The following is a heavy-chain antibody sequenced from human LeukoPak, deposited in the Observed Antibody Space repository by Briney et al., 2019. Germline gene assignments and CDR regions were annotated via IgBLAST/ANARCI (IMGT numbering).Heavy chain of an antibody. D-gene: IGHD6-19*01. CDR3: AKGLKQWLVGNDY. CDR2: ISGSGGST. J-gene: IGHJ4*02. Sequence: QTGGSLRLSCAASGFTFSSYAMSWVRQAPGKGLEWVSAISGSGGSTYYADSVKGRFTISRDNSKNTLYLQMNSLRAGDTAVYYCAKGLKQWLVGNDYWGQGTLVTVSS. V-gene: IGHV3-23*01. CDR1: GFTFSSYA.